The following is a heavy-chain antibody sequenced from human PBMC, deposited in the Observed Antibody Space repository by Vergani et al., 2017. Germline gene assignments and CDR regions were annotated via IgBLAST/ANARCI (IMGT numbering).Heavy chain of an antibody. V-gene: IGHV1-69*08. D-gene: IGHD3-16*01. CDR1: GGTFSSYT. Sequence: QVQLVQSGAEVKKPGSSVKVSCKASGGTFSSYTVTWVRQAPGQGLEWMGRIIPILGIPNYAQKLQGRVTITAEKSTNTAYMELSSLRSEDTAVYYCARDRGTRTYGLDVWRQGTTVTVSS. J-gene: IGHJ6*02. CDR2: IIPILGIP. CDR3: ARDRGTRTYGLDV.